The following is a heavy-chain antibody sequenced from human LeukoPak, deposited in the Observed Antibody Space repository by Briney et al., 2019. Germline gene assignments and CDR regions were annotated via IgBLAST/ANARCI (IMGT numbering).Heavy chain of an antibody. J-gene: IGHJ6*03. CDR2: INWNGGST. D-gene: IGHD2/OR15-2a*01. CDR3: ARGEYHYYYYMDV. CDR1: GFTFDDYG. V-gene: IGHV3-20*04. Sequence: RGSLRLSCAASGFTFDDYGMSWVRQAPGKGLEWVSGINWNGGSTGYADSVKGRFTISRDNAKNSLYLQMNSLRAEDTAAYYCARGEYHYYYYMDVWGKGTTVTVSS.